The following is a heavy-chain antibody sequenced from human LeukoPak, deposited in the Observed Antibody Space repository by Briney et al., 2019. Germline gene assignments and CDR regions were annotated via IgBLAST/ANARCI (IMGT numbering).Heavy chain of an antibody. J-gene: IGHJ4*02. CDR2: IRYDGSNK. Sequence: GGSLRLSCAASGFTFSSYGMHWVRQAPGKGLEWVAFIRYDGSNKYYADSVKGRFTISRDNSKNTLYLQMNSLRAEDTAVYYCAKDEGPAAGIPRFDYWGQGTLVTVSS. V-gene: IGHV3-30*02. D-gene: IGHD6-13*01. CDR1: GFTFSSYG. CDR3: AKDEGPAAGIPRFDY.